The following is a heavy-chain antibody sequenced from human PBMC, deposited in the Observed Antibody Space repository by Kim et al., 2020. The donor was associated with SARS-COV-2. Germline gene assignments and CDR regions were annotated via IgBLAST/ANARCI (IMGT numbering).Heavy chain of an antibody. J-gene: IGHJ4*02. V-gene: IGHV3-9*01. CDR2: ISWNSGSI. CDR3: AKARGYSYGSRGPFDY. CDR1: GFTFDDYA. Sequence: GGSLRLSCAASGFTFDDYAMHWVRQAPGKGLEWVSGISWNSGSIGYADSVKGRFTISRDNAKNSLYLQMNSLRAEDTALYYCAKARGYSYGSRGPFDYWGQGTLVTVSS. D-gene: IGHD5-18*01.